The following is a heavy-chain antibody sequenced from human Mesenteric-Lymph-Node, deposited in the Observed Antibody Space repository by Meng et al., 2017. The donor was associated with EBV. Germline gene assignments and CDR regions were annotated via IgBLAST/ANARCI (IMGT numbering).Heavy chain of an antibody. V-gene: IGHV7-4-1*02. J-gene: IGHJ4*02. Sequence: QVQVVQIGSELKKPGASVKVSCKASGYIFTDYMMNWVRQAPGQGPEWLGWINTNTGNPKYAQAFTGRFVFSLDTSVSTAYLQISSLKAEDTAVYYCARDPGGSGSYSYDSWGQGTLVTVSS. CDR2: INTNTGNP. CDR3: ARDPGGSGSYSYDS. CDR1: GYIFTDYM. D-gene: IGHD3-10*01.